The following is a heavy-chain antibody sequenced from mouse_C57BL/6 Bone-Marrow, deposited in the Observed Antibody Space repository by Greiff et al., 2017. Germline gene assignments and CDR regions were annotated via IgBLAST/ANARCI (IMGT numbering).Heavy chain of an antibody. CDR3: ARVRAYYSNSYYFDY. Sequence: VQLQQSGPVLVKPGASVKMSCKASGYTFTDYYMNWVKQSHGKSLEWIGVINPYNGGTSYNQKFKGKATLTVDKSSSTAYMELNSLTSEDSAVYYCARVRAYYSNSYYFDYWGQGTTRTVSS. CDR2: INPYNGGT. D-gene: IGHD2-5*01. CDR1: GYTFTDYY. J-gene: IGHJ2*01. V-gene: IGHV1-19*01.